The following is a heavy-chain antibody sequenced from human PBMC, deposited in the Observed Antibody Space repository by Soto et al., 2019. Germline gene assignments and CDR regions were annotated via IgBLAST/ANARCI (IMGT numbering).Heavy chain of an antibody. CDR1: GGSISSSSYY. J-gene: IGHJ4*02. CDR2: IYYSGST. CDR3: ARLKRWLPQWDY. Sequence: QLQLQESGAGLVKPSETLSLTCTVSGGSISSSSYYWGWIRQPPGKGLEWIGRIYYSGSTYYNPSLKSRVTISVDTSKNQFSLKLSSVTAADTAVYYCARLKRWLPQWDYWGQGTLVTVSS. V-gene: IGHV4-39*01. D-gene: IGHD5-12*01.